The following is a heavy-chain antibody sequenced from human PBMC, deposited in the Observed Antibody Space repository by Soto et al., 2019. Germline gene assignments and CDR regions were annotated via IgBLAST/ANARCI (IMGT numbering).Heavy chain of an antibody. Sequence: PSETLSLTCAVHGGSFSGYYWSWIRQPPGKGLEWIGEINHSGSTNYNPSLKSRVTISVDTSKNQFSLKLSSVTAADTAVYYCARYSSHSPTRWFDPWGQGTLVTVSS. V-gene: IGHV4-34*01. J-gene: IGHJ5*02. CDR3: ARYSSHSPTRWFDP. D-gene: IGHD6-13*01. CDR2: INHSGST. CDR1: GGSFSGYY.